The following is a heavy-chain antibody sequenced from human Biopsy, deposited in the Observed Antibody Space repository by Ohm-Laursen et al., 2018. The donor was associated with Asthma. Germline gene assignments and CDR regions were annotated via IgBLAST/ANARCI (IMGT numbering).Heavy chain of an antibody. CDR1: GCTFNSAG. V-gene: IGHV1-18*01. CDR3: ARAVDFSHYYGIDV. Sequence: SVKVSCKTSGCTFNSAGITWVRQAPGQGLEWMGWISVYNGNTKVAQKLQDRVTMITDTSTSTAYMELRSLRSDDTAVYFCARAVDFSHYYGIDVWGQGTTVTVS. J-gene: IGHJ6*02. CDR2: ISVYNGNT. D-gene: IGHD4-23*01.